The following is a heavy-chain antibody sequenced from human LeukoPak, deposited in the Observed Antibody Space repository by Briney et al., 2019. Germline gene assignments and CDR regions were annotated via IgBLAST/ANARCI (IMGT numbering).Heavy chain of an antibody. V-gene: IGHV3-23*01. CDR1: XFTFSTYA. J-gene: IGHJ4*02. CDR3: AKDVYGDYGGLDY. CDR2: IGGRDGST. Sequence: SLRLSCAASXFTFSTYALSWVGQAQGKGREGVSSIGGRDGSTYYEDSVKGRFAISRDNSKNTLYLQMNSLRAEDTAVYYCAKDVYGDYGGLDYWGQGTLVTVSS. D-gene: IGHD4-17*01.